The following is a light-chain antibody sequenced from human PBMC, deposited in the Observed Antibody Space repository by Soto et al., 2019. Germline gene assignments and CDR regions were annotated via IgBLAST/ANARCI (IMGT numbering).Light chain of an antibody. CDR1: SSNIGDNY. V-gene: IGLV1-51*01. CDR2: DND. Sequence: QSVLTQPPSVSAAPGQTVTISCSGSSSNIGDNYVSWYQLLPGTAPKLVIHDNDKRPSGIPYRFSAYKSGTSATLGNTGLQTGDEGDYYCGTWDASLGAVVFGGGTKLTVL. CDR3: GTWDASLGAVV. J-gene: IGLJ2*01.